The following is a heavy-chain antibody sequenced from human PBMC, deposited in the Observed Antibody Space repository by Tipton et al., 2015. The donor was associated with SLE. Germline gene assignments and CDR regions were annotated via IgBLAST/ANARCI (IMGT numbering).Heavy chain of an antibody. CDR1: GDSISSSSYY. J-gene: IGHJ4*02. CDR3: ARQNLGRAATLTFDI. V-gene: IGHV4-39*01. Sequence: TLSLTCTVSGDSISSSSYYWAWIRQPRGKRLEWIGSVFDTGYTAYNPSLEGRMSISVDTSNNEFSLKLSSVTAADTAVYFCARQNLGRAATLTFDIWGLGTLVTVSS. D-gene: IGHD6-25*01. CDR2: VFDTGYT.